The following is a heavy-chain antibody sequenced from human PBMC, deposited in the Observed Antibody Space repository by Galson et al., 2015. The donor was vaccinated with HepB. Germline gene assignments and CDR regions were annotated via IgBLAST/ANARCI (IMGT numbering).Heavy chain of an antibody. V-gene: IGHV4-34*01. CDR1: GFTFSNAW. D-gene: IGHD4-23*01. CDR2: INHSGST. J-gene: IGHJ6*04. CDR3: ARGRWGGV. Sequence: LRLSCAASGFTFSNAWMSWVRQAPGKGLEWIGEINHSGSTNYNPSLKSRVTISVDTSKNQFSLKLSSVTAADTAVYYCARGRWGGVWGKGTTVTVSS.